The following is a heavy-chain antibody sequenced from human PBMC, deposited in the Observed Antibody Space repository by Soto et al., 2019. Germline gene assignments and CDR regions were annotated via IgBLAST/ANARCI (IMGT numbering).Heavy chain of an antibody. CDR2: IYYSGST. J-gene: IGHJ6*02. V-gene: IGHV4-39*01. D-gene: IGHD4-4*01. CDR3: ARGEGTTNYYYGMDV. Sequence: SETLSLTCTVSGGSISSSSYYWGWIRQPPGKGLEWIGSIYYSGSTYYNPSLKSRVTISVDTSKNQFSLKLSSVTAADTAVYYCARGEGTTNYYYGMDVWGHGTTVTVSS. CDR1: GGSISSSSYY.